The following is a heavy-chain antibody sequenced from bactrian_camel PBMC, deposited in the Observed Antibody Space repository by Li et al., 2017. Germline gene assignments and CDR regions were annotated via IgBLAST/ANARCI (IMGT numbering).Heavy chain of an antibody. Sequence: VQLVESGGGSVQAGGSLRLSCAASGLTLSLYAMTWVRQAPGKGLEWVSAINNVGDTTYYADSVKGRFTISRDNAKNTLYLQLNSLKTEDTAMYYCAADSRWVCYSASWSEYHYWGQGTQVTVS. J-gene: IGHJ4*01. CDR3: AADSRWVCYSASWSEYHY. D-gene: IGHD1*01. CDR1: GLTLSLYA. CDR2: INNVGDTT. V-gene: IGHV3S31*01.